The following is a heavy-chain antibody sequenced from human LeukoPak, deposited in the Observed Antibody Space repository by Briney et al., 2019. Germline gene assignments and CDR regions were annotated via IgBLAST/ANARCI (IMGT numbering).Heavy chain of an antibody. CDR2: ISGSGGST. D-gene: IGHD3-10*01. CDR1: GFTFSSYA. J-gene: IGHJ4*02. V-gene: IGHV3-23*01. CDR3: AKSVLLWFGELRDFYYFDY. Sequence: GGSLRLSCAASGFTFSSYAMSWVRQAPGKWLEWVSAISGSGGSTYYADSVKGRFTISRDNSKNTLYLQMNSLRAEDTAVYYCAKSVLLWFGELRDFYYFDYWGQGTLVTVSS.